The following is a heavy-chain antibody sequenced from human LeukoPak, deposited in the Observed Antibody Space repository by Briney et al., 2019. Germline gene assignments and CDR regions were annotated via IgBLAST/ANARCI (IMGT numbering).Heavy chain of an antibody. CDR3: ARLSRYSSSWYLWYFDY. CDR2: IYYSGST. V-gene: IGHV4-31*03. J-gene: IGHJ4*02. CDR1: GGSISSGGYY. D-gene: IGHD6-13*01. Sequence: PSETLSLTCTVSGGSISSGGYYWSWIRQHPGKGLEWIGYIYYSGSTYYNPSLKSRVTISVDTSKNQFSLKLSSVTAADTAVYYCARLSRYSSSWYLWYFDYWGQRTLVTVSS.